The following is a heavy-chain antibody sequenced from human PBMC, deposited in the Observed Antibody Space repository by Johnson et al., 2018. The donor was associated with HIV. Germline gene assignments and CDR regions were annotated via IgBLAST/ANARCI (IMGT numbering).Heavy chain of an antibody. CDR2: IKQDGSEK. CDR1: AFTFSSND. J-gene: IGHJ3*02. CDR3: AKARGYISSWYLGYDAFDI. D-gene: IGHD6-13*01. Sequence: MQLVESGGGLVQPGGSLRLSCGASAFTFSSNDMKWVRQAPGKGLEWVANIKQDGSEKYYADSVKGRFTISRDNAKNSLYLQMNSLRADDTALYYCAKARGYISSWYLGYDAFDIWGQGTMVTVSS. V-gene: IGHV3-7*03.